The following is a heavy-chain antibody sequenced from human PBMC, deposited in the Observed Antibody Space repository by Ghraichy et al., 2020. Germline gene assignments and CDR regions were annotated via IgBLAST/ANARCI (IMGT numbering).Heavy chain of an antibody. J-gene: IGHJ4*02. CDR1: GGSISSYY. CDR2: IYYSGST. V-gene: IGHV4-59*01. CDR3: ARESRYSHTFDF. Sequence: SETLSLTCTVSGGSISSYYWSWIRQPPGKGLEWIGYIYYSGSTNYNPSLKSRVTMSGDTSKNQFSLKLSSVTAADTAVYYCARESRYSHTFDFWGQGTLVTVSS. D-gene: IGHD5-18*01.